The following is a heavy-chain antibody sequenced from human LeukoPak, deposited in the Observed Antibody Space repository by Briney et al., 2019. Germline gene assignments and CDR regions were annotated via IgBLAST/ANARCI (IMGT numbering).Heavy chain of an antibody. CDR1: GFTFRSYV. Sequence: PGGSLRLSCAASGFTFRSYVMSWVRQAPGKGLEWVSSISSSGGSTYYADSVKGRFTISRDNSKNTPYLQVQSLRAEDTAVYYCAKKPAAYAFDIWGQGTMVTVSS. J-gene: IGHJ3*02. CDR3: AKKPAAYAFDI. CDR2: ISSSGGST. V-gene: IGHV3-23*01. D-gene: IGHD2-2*01.